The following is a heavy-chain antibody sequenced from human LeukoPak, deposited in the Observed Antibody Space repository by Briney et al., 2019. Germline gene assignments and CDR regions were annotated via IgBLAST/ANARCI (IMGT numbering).Heavy chain of an antibody. CDR1: GFTFDDYG. D-gene: IGHD4-23*01. V-gene: IGHV3-20*04. CDR2: INWNGGST. CDR3: ARTSIGGPTNY. J-gene: IGHJ4*02. Sequence: GGSLRLPCAASGFTFDDYGMSWVRQAPGKGLEWVSGINWNGGSTGYADSVKGRFTISRDNAKKSLYPQMNSLRAEDTALYYCARTSIGGPTNYWGQGTLVTVSS.